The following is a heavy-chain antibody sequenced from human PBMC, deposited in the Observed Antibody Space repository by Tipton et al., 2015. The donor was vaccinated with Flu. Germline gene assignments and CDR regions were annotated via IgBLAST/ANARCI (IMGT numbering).Heavy chain of an antibody. V-gene: IGHV4-38-2*01. D-gene: IGHD4-11*01. CDR1: GYSIGSRYY. CDR2: VHQTGST. Sequence: TLSLTCSVFGYSIGSRYYWAWIRQPPGKGLEWIGNVHQTGSTYYNPSLTSRVTIAVDRARNQFSLRLTSVTAADTAVYYCARRDYRNYCSDPTNWVDPRGQGTLVTVSS. CDR3: ARRDYRNYCSDPTNWVDP. J-gene: IGHJ5*02.